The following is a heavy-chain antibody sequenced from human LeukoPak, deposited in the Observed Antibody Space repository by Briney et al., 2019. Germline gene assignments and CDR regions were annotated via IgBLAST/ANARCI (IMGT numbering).Heavy chain of an antibody. V-gene: IGHV3-7*01. CDR2: INQDGSEI. Sequence: GGSLRLSCAASGFTFTKYWMTWVRQDPGKGLEGVANINQDGSEIFYVDSVKGGFTISRDNVKNSLYLQMNSLGAEDTAVYYCARGLDCRSTSCYLDTWGQGTLVTVSS. CDR3: ARGLDCRSTSCYLDT. D-gene: IGHD2-2*01. CDR1: GFTFTKYW. J-gene: IGHJ4*02.